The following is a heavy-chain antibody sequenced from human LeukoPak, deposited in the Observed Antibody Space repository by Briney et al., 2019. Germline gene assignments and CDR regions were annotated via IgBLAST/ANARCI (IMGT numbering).Heavy chain of an antibody. Sequence: PSETLSLTCTVSGDSISSGSYYWSWIRQPAGKGLEWIGRIYTSGSTNYNPSVKSRVTISVDTSKNQFSLRLSSVTAADTAVYYCARDTRWGAGYWGQGTLVTVSS. CDR3: ARDTRWGAGY. V-gene: IGHV4-61*02. D-gene: IGHD3-16*01. J-gene: IGHJ4*02. CDR2: IYTSGST. CDR1: GDSISSGSYY.